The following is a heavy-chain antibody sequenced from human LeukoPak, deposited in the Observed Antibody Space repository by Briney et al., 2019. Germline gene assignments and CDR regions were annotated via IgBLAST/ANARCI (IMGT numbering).Heavy chain of an antibody. D-gene: IGHD3-10*01. CDR1: GFTFSSYW. CDR2: INPDGSTT. Sequence: GGSLRLSCAASGFTFSSYWMHWVRQAPGKGLVWVSRINPDGSTTTYADSVEGRFTISRDNARNTLYLQMNSLRVEDTAVYYCARVGVGSYHFDDWGQGTLVTVSS. J-gene: IGHJ4*02. CDR3: ARVGVGSYHFDD. V-gene: IGHV3-74*01.